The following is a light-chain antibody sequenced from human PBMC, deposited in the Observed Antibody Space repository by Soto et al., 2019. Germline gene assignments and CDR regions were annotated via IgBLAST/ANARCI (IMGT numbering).Light chain of an antibody. CDR2: GAS. Sequence: VFSQSPCALSLSPGERATLSCRASQSVSISYLAWYQQKPGQAPRLLIYGASSRATGIPDRFSGSGSGTDFTLTISSLQSEDFAVYYCQQDNNLPPFTFGPGAKVDIK. J-gene: IGKJ3*01. CDR1: QSVSISY. V-gene: IGKV3-20*01. CDR3: QQDNNLPPFT.